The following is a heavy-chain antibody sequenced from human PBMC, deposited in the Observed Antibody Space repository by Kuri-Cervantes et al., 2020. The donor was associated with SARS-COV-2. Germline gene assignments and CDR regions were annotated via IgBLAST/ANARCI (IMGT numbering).Heavy chain of an antibody. CDR2: ISGSGGST. CDR1: GFTFSSYA. V-gene: IGHV3-23*01. CDR3: GKSGLRLGELSLFFDY. Sequence: GESLKISCAASGFTFSSYAMSWVRQAPGKGLEWVSAISGSGGSTYYADSVKGRFTISRDKSKNTLYLQMNSLRAEDTAVYYCGKSGLRLGELSLFFDYWGQGTLVTVSS. J-gene: IGHJ4*02. D-gene: IGHD3-16*02.